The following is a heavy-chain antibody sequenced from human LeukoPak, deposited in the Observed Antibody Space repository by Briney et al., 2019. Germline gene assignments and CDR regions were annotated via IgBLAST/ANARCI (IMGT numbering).Heavy chain of an antibody. V-gene: IGHV1-2*02. CDR1: GYTFTGYY. D-gene: IGHD5-12*01. CDR3: VRGIRVATNY. J-gene: IGHJ4*02. Sequence: ASVKVSCKTSGYTFTGYYIHWVRQAPGEGLQWMGWISPNSGGTKYAQKSQGRVTMTRDASTSTAYMDLTRLTSDDTAVYYCVRGIRVATNYWGQGTLVTVSS. CDR2: ISPNSGGT.